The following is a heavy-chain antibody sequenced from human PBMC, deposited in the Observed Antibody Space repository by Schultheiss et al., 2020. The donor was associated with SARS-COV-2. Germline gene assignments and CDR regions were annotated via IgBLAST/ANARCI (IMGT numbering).Heavy chain of an antibody. CDR2: ISYDGSNK. Sequence: GETLKISCAASGFTFSSYGMHWVRQAPGKGLEWVAVISYDGSNKYYADSVKGRFTISRDNSKNTLYLQMNSLRAEDTAVYYYAKGSSSWYGYFQHWGEGTPVTVAS. CDR3: AKGSSSWYGYFQH. CDR1: GFTFSSYG. V-gene: IGHV3-30*18. D-gene: IGHD6-13*01. J-gene: IGHJ1*01.